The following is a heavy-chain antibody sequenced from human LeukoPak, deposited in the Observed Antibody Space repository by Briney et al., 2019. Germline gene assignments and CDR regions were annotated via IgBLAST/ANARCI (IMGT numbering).Heavy chain of an antibody. CDR1: GGAFSGYY. J-gene: IGHJ4*02. CDR3: ARRQLGRRGNFDY. Sequence: PSETLSLTCAVYGGAFSGYYWSWIRQPPGKGLEWIGEINHSGSTNYNPSLKSRVTISVDTSKNQFSLKLSSVTAADTAVYYCARRQLGRRGNFDYWGQGTLVTVSS. CDR2: INHSGST. V-gene: IGHV4-34*01. D-gene: IGHD6-13*01.